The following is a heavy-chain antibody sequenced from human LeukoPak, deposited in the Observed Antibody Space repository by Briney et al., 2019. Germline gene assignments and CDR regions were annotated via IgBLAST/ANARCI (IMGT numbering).Heavy chain of an antibody. Sequence: SETLSLTCTVSGGSISSYYWSWIRQPPGKGLEWIGYIYYSGSTNYNPSLKSRVTISVDTSKNQFSLKLSSVTAADTVVYYCARESIAAAGGDDAFDIWGQGTMVTVSS. D-gene: IGHD6-13*01. J-gene: IGHJ3*02. CDR3: ARESIAAAGGDDAFDI. V-gene: IGHV4-59*01. CDR2: IYYSGST. CDR1: GGSISSYY.